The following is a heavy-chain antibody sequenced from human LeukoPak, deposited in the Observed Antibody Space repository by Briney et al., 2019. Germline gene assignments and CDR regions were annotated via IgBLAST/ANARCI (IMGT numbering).Heavy chain of an antibody. CDR3: ARQSIAARRRYFDY. V-gene: IGHV4-59*08. CDR2: IYYSGST. CDR1: GGSFSGYY. D-gene: IGHD6-6*01. Sequence: SETLSLTCAVYGGSFSGYYWSWIRQPPGKGVEWIGYIYYSGSTNYNPSLKSRVTISVDTSKNQFPLKLSSVTAADTAVYYCARQSIAARRRYFDYWGQGTLVTVSS. J-gene: IGHJ4*02.